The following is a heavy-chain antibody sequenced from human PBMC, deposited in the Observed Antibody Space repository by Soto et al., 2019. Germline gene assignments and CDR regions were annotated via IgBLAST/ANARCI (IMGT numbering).Heavy chain of an antibody. D-gene: IGHD3-10*01. CDR3: ARGFDLQYGMDV. CDR2: ISGSSDTI. CDR1: GLSLSTYS. V-gene: IGHV3-48*02. J-gene: IGHJ6*02. Sequence: DVQLVESGGGLVQRGGSLRLSCAASGLSLSTYSLNWVRQAPRKGLEWVSYISGSSDTIYYADSVKGRFTISRDNAKNSLYLQMNSLRDADTAVYFCARGFDLQYGMDVWGQGTTVTVSS.